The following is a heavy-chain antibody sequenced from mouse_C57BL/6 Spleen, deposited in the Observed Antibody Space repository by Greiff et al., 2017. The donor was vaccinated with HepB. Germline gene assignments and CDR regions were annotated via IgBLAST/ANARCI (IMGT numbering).Heavy chain of an antibody. CDR1: GYTFTDYY. D-gene: IGHD1-1*01. CDR2: INPYNGGT. V-gene: IGHV1-19*01. J-gene: IGHJ1*03. CDR3: ARYYYGSSYWYFDV. Sequence: EVQLQQSGPVLVKPGASVKMSCKASGYTFTDYYMNWVKQSHGKSLEWIGVINPYNGGTSYNQKFKGKATLTVDKSSSTAYMELNSLTSDDSAVYYCARYYYGSSYWYFDVWGTGTTVTVSS.